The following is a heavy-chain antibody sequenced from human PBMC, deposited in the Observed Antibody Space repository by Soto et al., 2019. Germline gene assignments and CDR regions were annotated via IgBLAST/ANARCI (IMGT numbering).Heavy chain of an antibody. CDR1: GFTFRTFG. J-gene: IGHJ4*02. D-gene: IGHD1-1*01. Sequence: QVLLVETGGGVVQPGRSLTLSCAASGFTFRTFGMHWVRQAPGKGPEWLSVIWNDGSKKFYADSVRGRFTISRDNSNNTLYLQMDSLRPEDTAVYYCVTGNQNFFDYWGQGTLVIVSS. V-gene: IGHV3-33*01. CDR3: VTGNQNFFDY. CDR2: IWNDGSKK.